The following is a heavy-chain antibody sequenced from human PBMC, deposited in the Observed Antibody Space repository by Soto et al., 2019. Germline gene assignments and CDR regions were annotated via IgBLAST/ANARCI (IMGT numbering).Heavy chain of an antibody. CDR2: ISYDATIT. J-gene: IGHJ6*01. V-gene: IGHV3-30-3*02. D-gene: IGHD3-3*01. CDR1: VCTIMNYG. Sequence: PWLCXRLSGSSGVCTIMNYGVQWFRQAPGKGLGFVAVISYDATITYYADSVKGRLTISRDNSKNTLYMQMNSLRTEDTAVYYCAKTRVGHSSRSLSFSRIFPALEVWGQRTTVNVS. CDR3: AKTRVGHSSRSLSFSRIFPALEV.